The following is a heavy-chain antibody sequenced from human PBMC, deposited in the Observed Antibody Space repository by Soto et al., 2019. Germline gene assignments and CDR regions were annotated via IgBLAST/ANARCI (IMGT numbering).Heavy chain of an antibody. CDR3: ARDVVSSGYDFEFDY. J-gene: IGHJ4*02. CDR1: GGTFSSYT. D-gene: IGHD5-12*01. Sequence: SVKVSCKASGGTFSSYTISWVRQAPGQGLEWMGRIIPILGIANYAQKFQGRVTITADKSTSTAYMELSSLRSEDTAVYYCARDVVSSGYDFEFDYWGQGTLVTVSS. V-gene: IGHV1-69*04. CDR2: IIPILGIA.